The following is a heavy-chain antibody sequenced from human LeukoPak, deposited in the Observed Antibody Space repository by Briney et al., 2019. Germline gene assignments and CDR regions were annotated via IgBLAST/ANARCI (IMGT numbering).Heavy chain of an antibody. D-gene: IGHD6-19*01. CDR1: GGAINSYY. CDR3: ARGWFHFDY. V-gene: IGHV4-59*08. J-gene: IGHJ4*02. CDR2: ISYSGSA. Sequence: PSETLSLTCTVSGGAINSYYWSWIRQPPGKGLEWIGYISYSGSANYNPSLRSRVTMSVDTSKNQFSLKLTSVTAADTAVYYCARGWFHFDYWGQGTLDTV.